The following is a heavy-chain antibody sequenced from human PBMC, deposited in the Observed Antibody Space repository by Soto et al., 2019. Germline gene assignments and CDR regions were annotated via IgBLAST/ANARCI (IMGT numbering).Heavy chain of an antibody. CDR1: GFTVSSNY. V-gene: IGHV3-53*04. D-gene: IGHD4-17*01. Sequence: GGSLRLSCAASGFTVSSNYMSWVRQAPGKGLEWVSVIYSGGSTYYADSVKGRFTISRHNSKNTLYLQMNSLRAEDTAVYYCARDIPYPGDYGDYSAAFDIWGQGTMVTVSS. CDR3: ARDIPYPGDYGDYSAAFDI. CDR2: IYSGGST. J-gene: IGHJ3*02.